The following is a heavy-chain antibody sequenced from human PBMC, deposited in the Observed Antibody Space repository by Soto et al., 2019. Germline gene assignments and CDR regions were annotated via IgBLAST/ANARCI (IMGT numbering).Heavy chain of an antibody. D-gene: IGHD6-19*01. J-gene: IGHJ5*02. CDR1: GYSITAGGYY. CDR3: ARMYSSGSGWFHP. CDR2: FYSSGSI. V-gene: IGHV4-31*03. Sequence: LQESGPGLVKPSQTLSLTCFVSGYSITAGGYYWSWIRHHPGKGLEWIGSFYSSGSIIYNSSVRRGVSISGVTSSNQFSMSLTSVTAADTARYYCARMYSSGSGWFHPWGQGTLVTVSS.